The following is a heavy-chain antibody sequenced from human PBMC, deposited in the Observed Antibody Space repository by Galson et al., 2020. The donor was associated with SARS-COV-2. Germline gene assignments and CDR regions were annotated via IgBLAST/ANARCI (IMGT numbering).Heavy chain of an antibody. V-gene: IGHV4-38-2*02. CDR1: GYSISSGYF. J-gene: IGHJ2*01. D-gene: IGHD2-8*01. CDR3: AREFQGGDYDTNGRSRGWDFDL. CDR2: LDHSGGT. Sequence: SQTLSLTCTVPGYSISSGYFWGWIRRPPGKGREWIGRLDHSGGTYYTPSLKRRVTISVDTSKNQFSLRLSSVTAADTAVYYCAREFQGGDYDTNGRSRGWDFDLWGRGTLVTVSS.